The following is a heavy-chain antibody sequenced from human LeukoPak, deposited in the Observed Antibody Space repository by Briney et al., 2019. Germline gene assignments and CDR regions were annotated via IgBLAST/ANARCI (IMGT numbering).Heavy chain of an antibody. CDR2: IEQDGSEK. CDR1: GFSFSTYW. D-gene: IGHD6-19*01. CDR3: ARALQWLATDAFDI. V-gene: IGHV3-7*01. J-gene: IGHJ3*02. Sequence: GGSLRLSCAASGFSFSTYWMSWVRQAPGKGLEWVANIEQDGSEKYYVDSVKGRFTISRDNAKNSLYLQLNSLRAEDTAVYYCARALQWLATDAFDIWGQGTMVTVSS.